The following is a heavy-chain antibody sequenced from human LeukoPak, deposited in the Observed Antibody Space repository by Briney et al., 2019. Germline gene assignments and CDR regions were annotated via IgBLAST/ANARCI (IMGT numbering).Heavy chain of an antibody. Sequence: GGSLRLSCAASGFTFSSYAMHWVRQAPGKGLEWVAVISYDGSNKYYADSVKGRFTISRDNSKNTLYLQMNSLRAEDTAVYYCASGGRITPRSPAYYFDYWGQGTLVTVSS. D-gene: IGHD3-10*01. CDR2: ISYDGSNK. CDR1: GFTFSSYA. V-gene: IGHV3-30-3*01. J-gene: IGHJ4*02. CDR3: ASGGRITPRSPAYYFDY.